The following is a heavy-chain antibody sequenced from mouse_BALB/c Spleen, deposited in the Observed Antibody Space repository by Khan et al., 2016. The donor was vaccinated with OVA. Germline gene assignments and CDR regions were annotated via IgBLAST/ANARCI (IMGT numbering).Heavy chain of an antibody. CDR2: IDPYDSET. Sequence: VQLQQSGTELVRPGTSVKLSCKASGYTFTSYWMHWIKQRPEQGLEWIGRIDPYDSETYYNQKFKDKAILTVDQSSSTAYIQLSCLTSEDSAVYYCARNPFAYWGQGTLVTVSA. CDR3: ARNPFAY. J-gene: IGHJ3*01. V-gene: IGHV1-52*01. CDR1: GYTFTSYW.